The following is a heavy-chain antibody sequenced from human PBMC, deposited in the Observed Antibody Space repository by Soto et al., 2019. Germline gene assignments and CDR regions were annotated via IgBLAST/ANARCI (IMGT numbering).Heavy chain of an antibody. J-gene: IGHJ6*03. V-gene: IGHV5-51*01. CDR3: ARQLDSSSRVERDYYYYMDV. CDR1: GYSFTSYW. CDR2: IYPGDSDT. D-gene: IGHD6-13*01. Sequence: GESLKISCKGSGYSFTSYWIGWVRQMPGKGLEWMGIIYPGDSDTRYSPSFQGQVTISADKSISTAYLQWSSLKASDTAMYYCARQLDSSSRVERDYYYYMDVWGKGTTVTVSS.